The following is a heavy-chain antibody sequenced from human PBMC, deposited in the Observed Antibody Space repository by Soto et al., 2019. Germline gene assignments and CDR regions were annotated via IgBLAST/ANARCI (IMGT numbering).Heavy chain of an antibody. D-gene: IGHD6-13*01. V-gene: IGHV4-59*01. J-gene: IGHJ4*02. CDR3: AKGSASGVPYYFDY. CDR2: IYYSGST. Sequence: SETLSLTCTVSGGSISSYYLSWIRQPPGKGLEWIGYIYYSGSTNYNPSLKSRVTISVDTSKNQFSLKLSSVTAADTAVYYCAKGSASGVPYYFDYWGQGTLVTVSS. CDR1: GGSISSYY.